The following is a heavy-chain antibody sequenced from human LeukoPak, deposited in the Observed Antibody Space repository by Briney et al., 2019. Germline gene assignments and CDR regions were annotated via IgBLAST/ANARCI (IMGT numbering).Heavy chain of an antibody. CDR3: ARDYVLAAAGPDY. Sequence: ASVKVSCKASGYTFTGYYMHWVRQAPGQGLEWMGRINPNSGGTNYVQKLQGRVTMTMDTSIRTAYMELRRLRTDDTAVYYCARDYVLAAAGPDYWGQGTLVTVSS. J-gene: IGHJ4*02. V-gene: IGHV1-2*06. CDR1: GYTFTGYY. D-gene: IGHD6-13*01. CDR2: INPNSGGT.